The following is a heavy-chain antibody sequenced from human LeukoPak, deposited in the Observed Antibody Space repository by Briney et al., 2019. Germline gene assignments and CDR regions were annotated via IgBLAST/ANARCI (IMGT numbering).Heavy chain of an antibody. J-gene: IGHJ4*02. D-gene: IGHD2-2*01. CDR2: ISYDGNTK. V-gene: IGHV3-30*18. Sequence: GRSLRLSCADSGCAFRSNGMHWVRQAPGKGLEWVAFISYDGNTKYYGDSVRGRFTISRDNSKNTLYLQMNSLRPDDTTVYYCAKDLSTKWSLDYWGQGTLVTVSS. CDR3: AKDLSTKWSLDY. CDR1: GCAFRSNG.